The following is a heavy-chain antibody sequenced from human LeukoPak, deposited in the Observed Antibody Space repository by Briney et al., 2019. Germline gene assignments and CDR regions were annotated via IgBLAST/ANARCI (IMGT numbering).Heavy chain of an antibody. J-gene: IGHJ4*02. V-gene: IGHV3-48*03. CDR2: ISSSGSTI. CDR1: GFTFSSYE. CDR3: ARAIVGSLDY. Sequence: GGSLRLSCAASGFTFSSYEMNWVRQAPGKGLEWVSYISSSGSTIYYADSVKGRFTISRDNAKNSLYLQMNSLRAEDTAVYYCARAIVGSLDYWGQGTLVTVSS. D-gene: IGHD2-15*01.